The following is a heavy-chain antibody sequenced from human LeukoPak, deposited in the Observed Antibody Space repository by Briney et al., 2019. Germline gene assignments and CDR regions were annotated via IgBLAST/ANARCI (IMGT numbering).Heavy chain of an antibody. D-gene: IGHD5-12*01. CDR1: GSSFNAYW. V-gene: IGHV3-7*01. Sequence: GGSLRLSCAASGSSFNAYWVAWVRQAPGTGLEWVANINPAGSETFHVDPVKGRFSISRDHAKNLVYLQMNSLRAEDTAVYYCATFGLVAALDLWGQGTLVTVSS. J-gene: IGHJ4*02. CDR2: INPAGSET. CDR3: ATFGLVAALDL.